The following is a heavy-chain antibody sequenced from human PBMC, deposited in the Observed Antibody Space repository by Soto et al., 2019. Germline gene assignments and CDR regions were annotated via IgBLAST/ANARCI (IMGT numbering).Heavy chain of an antibody. Sequence: QVQLVQSGAEVKKPGASVKVSCKASGYTFTSYDINWVQQATGQGLEWMGWMNPNSGNTGYAQKFQGRATMTRNTSISTAYMELSSLRSEDTAVYYCARVRVYCTNGVCYREFDYWGQGTLVTVSS. J-gene: IGHJ4*02. CDR3: ARVRVYCTNGVCYREFDY. CDR1: GYTFTSYD. CDR2: MNPNSGNT. V-gene: IGHV1-8*01. D-gene: IGHD2-8*01.